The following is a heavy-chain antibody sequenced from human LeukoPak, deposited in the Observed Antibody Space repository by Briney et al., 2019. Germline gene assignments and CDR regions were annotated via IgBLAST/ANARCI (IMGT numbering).Heavy chain of an antibody. Sequence: GGSLRLSCAASGFTFSSYEMNWLRQAPGKGLEWVGRIKRIIDGGTTDYAARVKGRFTVSRDDSINTLYLQMSSLRAEDTAVYYCARGDIVVVPTAVGSWDYWGQGTLVTVSS. J-gene: IGHJ4*02. D-gene: IGHD2-2*01. CDR2: IKRIIDGGTT. V-gene: IGHV3-15*01. CDR1: GFTFSSYE. CDR3: ARGDIVVVPTAVGSWDY.